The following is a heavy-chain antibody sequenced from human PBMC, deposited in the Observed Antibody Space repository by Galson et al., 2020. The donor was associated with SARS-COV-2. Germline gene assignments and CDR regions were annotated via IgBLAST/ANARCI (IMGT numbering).Heavy chain of an antibody. CDR3: ARVNGFYTGPYFDY. J-gene: IGHJ4*02. CDR1: GFNFRTYA. D-gene: IGHD3-3*01. Sequence: GGSLRLSCAASGFNFRTYAMHWVRQAPGKGLEWVASISNDGTNTDYADSVKGRFAVSRDNSKNTLYLQMNTLRADDTAVYYCARVNGFYTGPYFDYWGQGTLVTVSS. CDR2: ISNDGTNT. V-gene: IGHV3-30*09.